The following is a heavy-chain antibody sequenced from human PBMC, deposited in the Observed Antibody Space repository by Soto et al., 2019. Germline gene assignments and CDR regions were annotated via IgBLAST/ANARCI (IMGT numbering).Heavy chain of an antibody. D-gene: IGHD2-15*01. V-gene: IGHV4-59*01. CDR3: ARDKGGSPSVYYYYGMDV. CDR2: IYYSGST. CDR1: GGSISSYY. J-gene: IGHJ6*02. Sequence: SETLSLTCTVSGGSISSYYWSWIRQPPGKGLEWIGYIYYSGSTNYNPSLKSRVTISVDTSKNQFSLKLSSVTAADTAVYYCARDKGGSPSVYYYYGMDVWGQGTTVTVSS.